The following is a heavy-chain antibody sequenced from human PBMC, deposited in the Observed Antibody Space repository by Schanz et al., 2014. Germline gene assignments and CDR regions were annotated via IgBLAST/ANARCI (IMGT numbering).Heavy chain of an antibody. J-gene: IGHJ6*02. V-gene: IGHV3-9*01. CDR2: ISWNSGSV. Sequence: EVQLVESGGGLVQPGRSLRLSCAASGFTFDNYAMHWVRQAPGKGLEWVSSISWNSGSVAYADSVKGRFTISRDNSKNTLHLQMNSLRVEDTAVYYCAKDDTQVNGMDVWGQGTTVTVS. CDR1: GFTFDNYA. CDR3: AKDDTQVNGMDV.